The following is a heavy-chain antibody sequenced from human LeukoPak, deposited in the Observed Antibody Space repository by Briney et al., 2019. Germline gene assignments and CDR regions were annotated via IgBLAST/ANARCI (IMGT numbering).Heavy chain of an antibody. V-gene: IGHV4-31*03. D-gene: IGHD6-13*01. CDR3: ARIYSSSWYPYYDYFDY. Sequence: PSQTLSLTCTVSGGSISSGGYYWSWIRQHPGKGLEWIGYIYYSGSTYYNPSLKSRVTISVDTSKNQFSLKLSSVTAADTAVYYCARIYSSSWYPYYDYFDYWGQGTLVTVSS. J-gene: IGHJ4*02. CDR2: IYYSGST. CDR1: GGSISSGGYY.